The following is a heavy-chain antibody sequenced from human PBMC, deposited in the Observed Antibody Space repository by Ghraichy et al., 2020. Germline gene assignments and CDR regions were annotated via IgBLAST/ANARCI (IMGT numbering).Heavy chain of an antibody. CDR2: IYYSGST. CDR1: GGSISSSSYY. J-gene: IGHJ4*02. V-gene: IGHV4-39*07. CDR3: ARDFQVPIYGSGSYPEFILYYFDY. D-gene: IGHD3-10*01. Sequence: SETLSLTCTVSGGSISSSSYYWGWIRQPPGKGLEWIGSIYYSGSTYYNPSLKSRVTMSVDTSKNQFSLKLSSVTAADTAVYYCARDFQVPIYGSGSYPEFILYYFDYWGQGTLVTVSS.